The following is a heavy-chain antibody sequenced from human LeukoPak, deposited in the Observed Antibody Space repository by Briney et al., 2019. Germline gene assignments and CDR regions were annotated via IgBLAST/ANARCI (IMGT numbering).Heavy chain of an antibody. CDR1: GFTFSSYG. Sequence: GRSLRLSCAASGFTFSSYGMHWVRQAPGKGLEGVAVISYDGSNKYYADSVKGRFTISRDNSKNTLYLQMNSLRAEDTAVYYCAKGHWESSGWHNFDYWGQGTLVTVSS. CDR2: ISYDGSNK. J-gene: IGHJ4*02. CDR3: AKGHWESSGWHNFDY. V-gene: IGHV3-30*18. D-gene: IGHD6-19*01.